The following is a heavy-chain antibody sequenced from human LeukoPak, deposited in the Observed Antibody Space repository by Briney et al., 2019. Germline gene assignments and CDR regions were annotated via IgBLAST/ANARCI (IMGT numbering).Heavy chain of an antibody. CDR2: ISYDGSNK. CDR1: GFTFSSYA. Sequence: GGSLRLSCAASGFTFSSYAMHWVRQAPGKGLEWVAVISYDGSNKYYADSVEGRFTISRDNSKNTLYLQMNSLRAEDTAVYYCARDKQRDYDYVWGPRALFDYWGQGTLVTVSS. V-gene: IGHV3-30-3*01. D-gene: IGHD3-16*01. CDR3: ARDKQRDYDYVWGPRALFDY. J-gene: IGHJ4*02.